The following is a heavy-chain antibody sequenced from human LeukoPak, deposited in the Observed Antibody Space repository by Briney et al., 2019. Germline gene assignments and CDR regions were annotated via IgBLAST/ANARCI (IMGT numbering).Heavy chain of an antibody. J-gene: IGHJ5*02. CDR2: IYTSENT. D-gene: IGHD4-23*01. V-gene: IGHV4-4*07. CDR1: AGSIRSYY. CDR3: ARDDYGGSAYPRFDP. Sequence: SETLSLTCTVSAGSIRSYYWSWIRQPAGKGLEWIGRIYTSENTIYNPSLKSRVTMSVDTSKNQVSLRLTSVTAADTAVYFCARDDYGGSAYPRFDPWGQGILVTVSS.